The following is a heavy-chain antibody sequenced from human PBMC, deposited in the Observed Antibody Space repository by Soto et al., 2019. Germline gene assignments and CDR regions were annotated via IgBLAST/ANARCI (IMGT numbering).Heavy chain of an antibody. CDR3: ARQEYYYDAFDI. CDR2: IYYSGST. J-gene: IGHJ3*02. V-gene: IGHV4-59*08. Sequence: SETLSLTCTVSGGSISSYYWSWIRQPPGKGLEWIGYIYYSGSTNYNPSLKSRVTISVDTSKNQFSLKLSSVTAADTAVYYCARQEYYYDAFDIWGQGTMVTVSS. CDR1: GGSISSYY. D-gene: IGHD3-10*01.